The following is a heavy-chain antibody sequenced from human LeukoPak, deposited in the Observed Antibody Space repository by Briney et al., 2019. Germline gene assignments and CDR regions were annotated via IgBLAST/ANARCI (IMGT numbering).Heavy chain of an antibody. D-gene: IGHD6-13*01. Sequence: PSETLSLTCAVYGGSFSGYYWSWIRQPPGKGLEWIGEINHSGSTNYNPSLKSRVTISVDTSKNQFSLKLSSVTAADTAVYYCARAPNRIAAAGRLDYWGQGTLVTVSS. J-gene: IGHJ4*02. V-gene: IGHV4-34*01. CDR3: ARAPNRIAAAGRLDY. CDR2: INHSGST. CDR1: GGSFSGYY.